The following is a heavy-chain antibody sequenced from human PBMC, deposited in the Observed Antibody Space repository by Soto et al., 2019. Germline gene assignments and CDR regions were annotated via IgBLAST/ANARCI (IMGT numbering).Heavy chain of an antibody. V-gene: IGHV3-30*18. D-gene: IGHD1-26*01. CDR3: AKEGGLSGSYYISSSYYFDY. CDR2: ISYDGSNT. Sequence: GGSLTLSCVASGFTFSSYGMHWVRQAPGKGLEGVAIISYDGSNTYYADSVKGRFTISRDNSKNTLYLQMNSLRAEDTSVYYCAKEGGLSGSYYISSSYYFDYWGQGTLVTVSS. J-gene: IGHJ4*02. CDR1: GFTFSSYG.